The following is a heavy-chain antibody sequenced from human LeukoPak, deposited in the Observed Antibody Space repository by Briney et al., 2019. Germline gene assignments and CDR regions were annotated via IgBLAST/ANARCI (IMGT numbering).Heavy chain of an antibody. CDR2: ISSGSSLI. CDR1: GFIFSSYS. V-gene: IGHV3-48*01. D-gene: IGHD1-26*01. CDR3: ARDRGGSYTPLDY. J-gene: IGHJ4*02. Sequence: GGSLRLSCAASGFIFSSYSMNWVRQAPGKGLEWLSFISSGSSLICYADSVEGRFTISRDDARNSLYLQMNSLGGEDTAMYYCARDRGGSYTPLDYWGQGTLVTVSS.